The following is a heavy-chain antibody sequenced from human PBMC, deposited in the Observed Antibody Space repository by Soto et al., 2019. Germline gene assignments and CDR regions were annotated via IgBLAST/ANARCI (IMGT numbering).Heavy chain of an antibody. CDR3: AREGITEITVFDY. Sequence: ASVKVSCKASGYTFTGYYMHWVRQAPGQGLEWMGWINPNSGGTNYAQKFQGWVTMTRDTSISTAYMELSRLRSDDTAGYYGAREGITEITVFDYWGQGTLVTVSS. CDR2: INPNSGGT. CDR1: GYTFTGYY. J-gene: IGHJ4*02. V-gene: IGHV1-2*04. D-gene: IGHD1-7*01.